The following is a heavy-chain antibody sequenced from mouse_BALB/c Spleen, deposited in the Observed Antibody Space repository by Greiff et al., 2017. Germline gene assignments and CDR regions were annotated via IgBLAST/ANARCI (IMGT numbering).Heavy chain of an antibody. D-gene: IGHD2-1*01. CDR2: IYPYNGGT. CDR1: GYTFTDYN. Sequence: EVKLVESGPELVKPGASVKISCKASGYTFTDYNMHWVKQSHGKSLEWIGYIYPYNGGTGYNQKFKSKATLTVDNSSSTAYMELRSLTSEDSAVYYCARSGEIGNYFAYWGQGTLVTVSA. V-gene: IGHV1S29*02. CDR3: ARSGEIGNYFAY. J-gene: IGHJ3*01.